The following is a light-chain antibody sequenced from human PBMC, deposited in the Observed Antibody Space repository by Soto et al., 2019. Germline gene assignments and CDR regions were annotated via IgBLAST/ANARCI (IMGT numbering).Light chain of an antibody. Sequence: ELVFTQSPATLSLSPGERATLSCRASQSVDSDLALYQQKPGQAPRLLIYDASNRATGIPARFSGSGSGTDFTLTISSLEPEDFAVYYCQQRSDWPQFTFGGGTKVEIK. J-gene: IGKJ4*01. CDR1: QSVDSD. CDR2: DAS. V-gene: IGKV3-11*01. CDR3: QQRSDWPQFT.